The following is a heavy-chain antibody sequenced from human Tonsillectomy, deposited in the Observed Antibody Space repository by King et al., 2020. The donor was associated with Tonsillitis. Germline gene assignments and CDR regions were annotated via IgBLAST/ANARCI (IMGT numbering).Heavy chain of an antibody. Sequence: VQLVESGGGVVQPGRSLRLSCAASGFTCSSYGMHWVRQAPGKGLEWVAVISYDGSNKYYADSVKGRFTISRDNSKNTLYLQMNSLRAEDTAVYYCAKPPCDYWGQGTLVTVSS. V-gene: IGHV3-30*18. CDR1: GFTCSSYG. CDR3: AKPPCDY. CDR2: ISYDGSNK. J-gene: IGHJ4*02.